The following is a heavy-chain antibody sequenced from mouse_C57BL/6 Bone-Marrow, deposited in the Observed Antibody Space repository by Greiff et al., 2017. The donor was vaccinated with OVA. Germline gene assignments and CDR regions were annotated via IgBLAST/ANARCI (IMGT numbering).Heavy chain of an antibody. Sequence: EVKLMESGPGLVKPSQSLSLTCSVTGYSITSGYYWNWIRQFPGNKLEWRGYISYDGSNNYNPYLKNRISITRDTSKNQFFLKLNSVTTEDTATYYCARGDGSSLFYWGQGTTLTVSS. V-gene: IGHV3-6*01. CDR1: GYSITSGYY. CDR3: ARGDGSSLFY. D-gene: IGHD1-1*01. CDR2: ISYDGSN. J-gene: IGHJ2*01.